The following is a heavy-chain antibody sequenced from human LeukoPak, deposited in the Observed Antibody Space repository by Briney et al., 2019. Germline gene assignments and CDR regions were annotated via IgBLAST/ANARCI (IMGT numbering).Heavy chain of an antibody. Sequence: SETLSLTCTVSGGSLSSNSYYWGWIPQPPGKELEWFVYIYYSGSTNYKHSLNSRVTISVETSKNQFSMKLSSVTAADKAVYYCARVTGYMIEDYFDYWGQGTLVTVSS. J-gene: IGHJ4*02. CDR3: ARVTGYMIEDYFDY. D-gene: IGHD3-22*01. CDR1: GGSLSSNSYY. V-gene: IGHV4-61*01. CDR2: IYYSGST.